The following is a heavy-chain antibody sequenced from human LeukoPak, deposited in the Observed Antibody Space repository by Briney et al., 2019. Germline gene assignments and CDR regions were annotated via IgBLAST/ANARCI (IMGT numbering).Heavy chain of an antibody. CDR2: ITPDGSST. D-gene: IGHD2-21*02. Sequence: GGSLRLSCAASGFTFSTYWMHWVRQAPGKGLVWISRITPDGSSTSHADSVKGRFTISRDNAKNTLYLQMNSLRTEDTAVYYCARGDSTLGDYWGQGALVTVSS. CDR1: GFTFSTYW. CDR3: ARGDSTLGDY. J-gene: IGHJ4*02. V-gene: IGHV3-74*01.